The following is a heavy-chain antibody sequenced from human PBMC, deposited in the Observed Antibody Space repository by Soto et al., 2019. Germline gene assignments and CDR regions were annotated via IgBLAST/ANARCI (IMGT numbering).Heavy chain of an antibody. D-gene: IGHD6-19*01. CDR2: IYYSGTT. CDR3: LIAVAGSFAPDY. J-gene: IGHJ4*02. V-gene: IGHV4-59*12. Sequence: SETLSLTCSVSGGSMRDYYWSWIRQSPGKGPEWIGYIYYSGTTNYNPSLKSRVTISVDMPKSLYLQMNSLRAEDTAVYYCLIAVAGSFAPDYWGQGTLVTVSS. CDR1: GGSMRDYY.